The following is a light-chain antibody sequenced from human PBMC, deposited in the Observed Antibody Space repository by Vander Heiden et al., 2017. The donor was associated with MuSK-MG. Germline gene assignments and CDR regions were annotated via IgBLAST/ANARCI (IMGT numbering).Light chain of an antibody. CDR3: SSWDANLRGPECV. CDR1: RSNIGSNY. CDR2: RNN. J-gene: IGLJ3*02. Sequence: QSVLTQPPSASGTPGQRVTISCSGSRSNIGSNYVYWYQQLPGTAPKLLSYRNNQRPSGVPDRFSGSKYGTSASLATSALRSEDEADLYGSSWDANLRGPECVFGGGTKITVL. V-gene: IGLV1-47*01.